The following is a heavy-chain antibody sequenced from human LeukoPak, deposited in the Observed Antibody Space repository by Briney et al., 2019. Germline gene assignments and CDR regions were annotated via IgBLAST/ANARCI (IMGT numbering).Heavy chain of an antibody. CDR2: IFYSGST. V-gene: IGHV4-59*08. CDR3: ARHQFGTPPDD. J-gene: IGHJ6*02. D-gene: IGHD1-14*01. CDR1: GGSISAYY. Sequence: SETLSLTCTVSGGSISAYYWSWIRQPPGKGLEWIRYIFYSGSTNYNPFLKSRVTMSVDTSKNQFSLRLSSVTAADTAVYYCARHQFGTPPDDWGPGTTVTVSS.